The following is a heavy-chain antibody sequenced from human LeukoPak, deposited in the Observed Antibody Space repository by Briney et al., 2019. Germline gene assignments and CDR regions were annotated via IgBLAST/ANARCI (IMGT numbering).Heavy chain of an antibody. V-gene: IGHV3-30*02. CDR3: AKGGSASHNWFDP. CDR2: IRNDGSNE. Sequence: PGGSLRLSCAASGFTFGDYGMHWVRQAPGKGLEWVAFIRNDGSNEYYPDSVKGRFTISGDNSRNTLYLQMNSLRPEDTAVYYCAKGGSASHNWFDPWGQGTLVTVSS. D-gene: IGHD2-15*01. CDR1: GFTFGDYG. J-gene: IGHJ5*02.